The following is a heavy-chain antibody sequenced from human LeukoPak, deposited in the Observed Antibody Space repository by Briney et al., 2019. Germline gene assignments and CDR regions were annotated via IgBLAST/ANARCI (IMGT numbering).Heavy chain of an antibody. J-gene: IGHJ4*02. Sequence: AGSLRFSCAASGFTFSSDARNWLRQAPGKGLEWVSITSGNGSTTYYADDVKGRLTISRDNSKNTLYPQINSLRVEDTAFYYCARAAYCSGGSCYEDYWGQGTLVTVS. CDR3: ARAAYCSGGSCYEDY. D-gene: IGHD2-15*01. CDR1: GFTFSSDA. V-gene: IGHV3-23*01. CDR2: TSGNGSTT.